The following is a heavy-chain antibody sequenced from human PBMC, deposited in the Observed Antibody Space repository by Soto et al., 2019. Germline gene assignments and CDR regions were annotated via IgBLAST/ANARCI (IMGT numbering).Heavy chain of an antibody. V-gene: IGHV3-7*01. D-gene: IGHD3-3*01. Sequence: GGSLRLSCAASGFTFSSYWMSWVRQAPGKGLEWVANIKQDGSEKYYVDSVKGRFTISGDNAKNSLYLQMNSLRAEDTAVYYCARRGRDFWSGYYTAHYYYYMDVWGKGTTVTVSS. CDR3: ARRGRDFWSGYYTAHYYYYMDV. J-gene: IGHJ6*03. CDR1: GFTFSSYW. CDR2: IKQDGSEK.